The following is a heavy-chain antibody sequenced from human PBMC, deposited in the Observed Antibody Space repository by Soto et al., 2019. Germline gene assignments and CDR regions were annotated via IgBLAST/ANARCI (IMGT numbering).Heavy chain of an antibody. D-gene: IGHD3-10*01. V-gene: IGHV3-30-3*01. CDR3: ASFAHEDY. CDR1: GFTCISYA. Sequence: PGGSLRLSCGAAGFTCISYARHRVRQAPGKGLEWVAVISYDGSNKYYADSVKGRFTISRDNSKNTLYLQMNSLRAEDTDEYYCASFAHEDYWGQGTLVTVSS. J-gene: IGHJ4*02. CDR2: ISYDGSNK.